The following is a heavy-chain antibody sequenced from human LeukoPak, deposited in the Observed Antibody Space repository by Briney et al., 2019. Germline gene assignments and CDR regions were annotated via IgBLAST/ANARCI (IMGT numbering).Heavy chain of an antibody. CDR2: ISSSYI. CDR3: ARDWYCSGGSCYSFDY. CDR1: GFTFSSYS. J-gene: IGHJ4*02. D-gene: IGHD2-15*01. V-gene: IGHV3-21*01. Sequence: RGSLRPSCAASGFTFSSYSMNWVRQAPGKGLEWVSSISSSYIYYADSVKGRFTISRDNAKNSLYLQMNSLRAEDTAVYYCARDWYCSGGSCYSFDYWGQGTLVTVSS.